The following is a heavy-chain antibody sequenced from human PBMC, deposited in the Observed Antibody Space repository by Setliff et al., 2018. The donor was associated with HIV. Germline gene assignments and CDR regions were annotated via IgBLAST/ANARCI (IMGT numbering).Heavy chain of an antibody. V-gene: IGHV4-4*08. CDR3: VRRAHGRQEAL. CDR1: GGSMSSYY. J-gene: IGHJ4*02. Sequence: SETLSLTCTLSGGSMSSYYWTWIRQPPGKGLEWIGYSSTSGCTNCNPSLESRVTISVDTSKNQVSLKLRSVTAADTAVYYCVRRAHGRQEALWGQGTLVTVSS. CDR2: SSTSGCT.